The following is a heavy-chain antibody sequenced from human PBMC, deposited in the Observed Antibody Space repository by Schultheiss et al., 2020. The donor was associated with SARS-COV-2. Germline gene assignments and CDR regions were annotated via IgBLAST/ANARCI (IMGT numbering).Heavy chain of an antibody. D-gene: IGHD2-2*02. CDR2: ISGGST. V-gene: IGHV3-38-3*01. CDR1: GFPFSSYA. Sequence: GGSLRLSCAASGFPFSSYAMSWVRQAPGKGLEWVSAISGGSTYYADSRKGRFTISRDNSKNTLYLQMNSLRAEDTAVYYCQAVVVPAAISSISAFDIWGQGTMVTVSS. CDR3: QAVVVPAAISSISAFDI. J-gene: IGHJ3*02.